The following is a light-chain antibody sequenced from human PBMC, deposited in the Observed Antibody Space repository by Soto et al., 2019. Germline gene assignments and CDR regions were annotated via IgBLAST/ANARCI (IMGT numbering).Light chain of an antibody. CDR3: SSYTSSTWV. J-gene: IGLJ3*02. V-gene: IGLV2-14*01. CDR2: DVS. CDR1: SSDVGGYNY. Sequence: QSALTQPASVSGSPGQSITISCTGTSSDVGGYNYVSWYQQHPGKAPKLMIYDVSNRPSGASNRFSGSKSGNTASLTISGLQAEDEADYYCSSYTSSTWVFGGGTKLTVL.